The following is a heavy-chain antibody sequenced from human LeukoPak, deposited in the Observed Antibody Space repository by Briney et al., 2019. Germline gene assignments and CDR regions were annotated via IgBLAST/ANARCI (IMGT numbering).Heavy chain of an antibody. J-gene: IGHJ5*02. CDR2: IKSKTDGGTT. V-gene: IGHV3-15*01. CDR1: GFTFSNAW. Sequence: PGGSLRLSCAASGFTFSNAWMSWVRQAPGKGLEWVGRIKSKTDGGTTDYAAPVKGRFTISRDDPKNTLYLQMNSLKTEDTAVYYCARHFLSSGRVHNWFDPWGQGTLVTVPS. D-gene: IGHD6-19*01. CDR3: ARHFLSSGRVHNWFDP.